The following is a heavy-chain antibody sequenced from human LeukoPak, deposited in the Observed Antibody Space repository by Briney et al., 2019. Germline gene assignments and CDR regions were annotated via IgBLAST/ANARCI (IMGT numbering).Heavy chain of an antibody. D-gene: IGHD2-21*02. CDR1: GYTFTGYY. CDR3: ARGWSYCGGDCYDAFDI. CDR2: INPNSGGT. Sequence: ASVKVSCKASGYTFTGYYMHWVRQAPGQGLEWMGWINPNSGGTNYAQKFQGRVTMTRDTSISTAYMELSSLRSEDTAVYYCARGWSYCGGDCYDAFDIWGQGTMVTVSS. V-gene: IGHV1-2*02. J-gene: IGHJ3*02.